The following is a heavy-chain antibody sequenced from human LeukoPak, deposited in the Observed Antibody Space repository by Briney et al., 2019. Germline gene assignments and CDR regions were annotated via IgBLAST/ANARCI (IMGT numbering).Heavy chain of an antibody. CDR3: AREGPTVGSKWDNWYFDL. Sequence: HPGGSLRLSCAASGFTFSSSDMHWVRHAPGKGLEWVSAIGIAGDTYYPVSVKGRFTISRENAKNSLYLQMNSLRPGDTAVYYCAREGPTVGSKWDNWYFDLWGRGTLVTVSS. CDR1: GFTFSSSD. V-gene: IGHV3-13*01. J-gene: IGHJ2*01. D-gene: IGHD1-26*01. CDR2: IGIAGDT.